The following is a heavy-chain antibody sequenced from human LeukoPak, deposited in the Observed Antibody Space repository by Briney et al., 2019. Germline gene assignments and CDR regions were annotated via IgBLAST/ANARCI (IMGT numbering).Heavy chain of an antibody. CDR1: GYSFTSYW. J-gene: IGHJ4*02. CDR2: IYSGDSDT. Sequence: GESLKISCNGSGYSFTSYWIGWVRQMPGEGLEWMGMIYSGDSDTRYSPSFQGQVTISADKSISTAYLQWSSLTAADTAVYYCARPDVYSSNWYAGLYFDYWGQGTLVTVPS. CDR3: ARPDVYSSNWYAGLYFDY. V-gene: IGHV5-51*01. D-gene: IGHD6-13*01.